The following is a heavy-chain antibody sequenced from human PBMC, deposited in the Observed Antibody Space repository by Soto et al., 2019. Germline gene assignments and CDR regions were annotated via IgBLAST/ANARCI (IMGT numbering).Heavy chain of an antibody. CDR1: GVSISSGNW. D-gene: IGHD3-10*01. CDR3: ARLVYDTRLNYMYYDF. V-gene: IGHV4-4*02. J-gene: IGHJ4*02. Sequence: SATLSLACAVSGVSISSGNWWTWVRQTPQRGLEYIGEIFHDGTANYYPSFERRVAISVDTSKNQFSLKLTSVTAADTAIYFCARLVYDTRLNYMYYDFWGQGALVTVSS. CDR2: IFHDGTA.